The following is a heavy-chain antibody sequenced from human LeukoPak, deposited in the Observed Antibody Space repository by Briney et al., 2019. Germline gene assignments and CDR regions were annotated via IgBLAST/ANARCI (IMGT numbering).Heavy chain of an antibody. CDR3: ARKLMVRGVITYFDY. J-gene: IGHJ4*02. V-gene: IGHV4-39*07. D-gene: IGHD3-10*01. Sequence: PSEALSLTCTVSGGSISSSSYYWGWIRQPPGKGLEWIGSIYYSGSTYYNPSLKSRVTISVDMSKNQFSLKLSSVTAADTAVYYCARKLMVRGVITYFDYWGQETLVTVSS. CDR2: IYYSGST. CDR1: GGSISSSSYY.